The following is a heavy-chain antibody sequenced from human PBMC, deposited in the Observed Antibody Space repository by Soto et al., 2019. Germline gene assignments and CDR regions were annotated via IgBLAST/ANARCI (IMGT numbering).Heavy chain of an antibody. D-gene: IGHD3-10*01. V-gene: IGHV4-31*03. J-gene: IGHJ6*02. CDR2: IYYSGST. CDR1: GGSISSGGYY. CDR3: ARDKYYYGSGKEGMDV. Sequence: PSETLSLTCTVSGGSISSGGYYWTWIRQHPXKGLEWIGYIYYSGSTYYNPSLKSRVTISVDTSKNQFSLKLSSVTAADTAVYYCARDKYYYGSGKEGMDVWGQGTTVTVAS.